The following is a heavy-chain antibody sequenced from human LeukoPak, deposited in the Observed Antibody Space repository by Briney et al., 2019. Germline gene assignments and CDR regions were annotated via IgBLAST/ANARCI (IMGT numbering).Heavy chain of an antibody. J-gene: IGHJ6*03. CDR2: INWNGGST. D-gene: IGHD6-6*01. Sequence: GGSLRLSCAASGFTFDDYGMSWVRQAPGKGLEWGSGINWNGGSTGYADSVKGRFTISRDNAKNSLYLQMSSLRAEDTALYYCARSGGSSHYYYYMDVWGKGTTVTVSS. V-gene: IGHV3-20*04. CDR1: GFTFDDYG. CDR3: ARSGGSSHYYYYMDV.